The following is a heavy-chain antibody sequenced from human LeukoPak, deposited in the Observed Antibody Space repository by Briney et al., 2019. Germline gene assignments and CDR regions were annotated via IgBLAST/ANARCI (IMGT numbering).Heavy chain of an antibody. V-gene: IGHV3-7*01. CDR1: GFIFTNYF. Sequence: PGGSLRLSCAASGFIFTNYFMSWVRQAPGKVLEWVASIKHDGSEKYYVDSVRGRFTISRDNTKNSLYLQMSSLRAEDTAVYYCATDRGWRTSGYYLYYFEYWGQGTLVTFSS. D-gene: IGHD3-3*01. CDR3: ATDRGWRTSGYYLYYFEY. CDR2: IKHDGSEK. J-gene: IGHJ4*02.